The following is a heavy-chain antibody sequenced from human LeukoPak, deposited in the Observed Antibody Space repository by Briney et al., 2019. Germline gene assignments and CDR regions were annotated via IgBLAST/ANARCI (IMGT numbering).Heavy chain of an antibody. V-gene: IGHV3-23*01. CDR1: GFTFSSYA. J-gene: IGHJ4*02. Sequence: PGGSLRLSCAASGFTFSSYAMSWVRQAPGKGLEWVSAISGSGGSTYYADSVKGRFTISRDNSKNTLYLQMNSLRAEDTAVYYCANLATVTTRGNPNYWGQGTLVTVSS. CDR3: ANLATVTTRGNPNY. D-gene: IGHD4-17*01. CDR2: ISGSGGST.